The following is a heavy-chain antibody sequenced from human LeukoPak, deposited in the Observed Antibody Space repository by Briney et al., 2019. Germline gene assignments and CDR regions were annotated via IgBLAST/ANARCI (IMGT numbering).Heavy chain of an antibody. CDR3: ARGDSGWYLGLGFDY. CDR1: GDSISSTSYY. Sequence: SETLSLTCTVSGDSISSTSYYWGWIRQPPEKGLEWIGSIHYSGNTFYNPSLKSRVTISVDTSMNQFSLKLSSVTAADTAVYYCARGDSGWYLGLGFDYWGQGTLVTISS. CDR2: IHYSGNT. D-gene: IGHD6-19*01. V-gene: IGHV4-39*07. J-gene: IGHJ4*02.